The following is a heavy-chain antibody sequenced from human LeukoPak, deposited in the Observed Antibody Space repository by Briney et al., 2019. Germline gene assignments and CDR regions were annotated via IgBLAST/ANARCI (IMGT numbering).Heavy chain of an antibody. CDR3: AKSEMATPEGYYYYGMDV. Sequence: GRSLRLSCAASGSTFDDYAMHWVRQAPGKGLEWVSGISWNSGSIGYADSEKGRFTISRGNAKNSLYLQMNSLRAEDTALYYCAKSEMATPEGYYYYGMDVWGQGTTVTVSS. J-gene: IGHJ6*02. D-gene: IGHD5-24*01. CDR2: ISWNSGSI. V-gene: IGHV3-9*01. CDR1: GSTFDDYA.